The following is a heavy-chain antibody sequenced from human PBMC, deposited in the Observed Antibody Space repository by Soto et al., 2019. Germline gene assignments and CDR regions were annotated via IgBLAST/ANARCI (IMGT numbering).Heavy chain of an antibody. CDR3: ATDLRMDYYDSSGPI. CDR1: GYTFTSYS. V-gene: IGHV1-18*01. D-gene: IGHD3-22*01. Sequence: ASVKVSCKASGYTFTSYSISWVRQAPGQGLDWMGRSSAYNGNTNYAQKHQGRVTMTEDTSTSTAYMELSSLRSEDTAVYYCATDLRMDYYDSSGPIWGQGTMVTVSS. CDR2: SSAYNGNT. J-gene: IGHJ3*02.